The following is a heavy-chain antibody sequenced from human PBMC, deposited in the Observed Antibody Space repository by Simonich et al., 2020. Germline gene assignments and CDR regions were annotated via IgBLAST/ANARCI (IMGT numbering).Heavy chain of an antibody. CDR3: ARANERDY. CDR2: ISSRSSYI. CDR1: GFTFSSYS. J-gene: IGHJ4*02. Sequence: EVQLVESGGGLVKPGGSLRLSCAASGFTFSSYSMNWVRQAPGKGLGWGSSISSRSSYIYYADSVKGRFTITRDNAKNSLYLQMNSLRAEDTAVYYCARANERDYWGQGTLVTVSS. D-gene: IGHD1-1*01. V-gene: IGHV3-21*01.